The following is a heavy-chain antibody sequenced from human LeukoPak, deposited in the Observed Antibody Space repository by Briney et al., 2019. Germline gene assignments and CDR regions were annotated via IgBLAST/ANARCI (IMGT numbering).Heavy chain of an antibody. V-gene: IGHV4-34*01. Sequence: PSETLSLTCAVYGGSFSGYYWSWIRQPPGKGLEWIGEINHSGSTNYNPSLKSRVTISVDTSKNQFSLKLSSVTAADTAVYYCARGRTCSSTNCYGEHTFSWGQGTLVTVSS. CDR3: ARGRTCSSTNCYGEHTFS. CDR2: INHSGST. J-gene: IGHJ5*02. CDR1: GGSFSGYY. D-gene: IGHD2-2*01.